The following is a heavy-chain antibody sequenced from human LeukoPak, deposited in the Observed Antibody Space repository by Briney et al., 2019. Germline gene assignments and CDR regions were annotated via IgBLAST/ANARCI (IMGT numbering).Heavy chain of an antibody. CDR3: ARGSGSVNTEYY. Sequence: PGGSLRLSCAASGFNVSSNYMSWVRQAPGKGLEWVSVIYSGGNTYYADSVKGRFTVSRDNSKNTPYLQMNSLRAEDTAVYYCARGSGSVNTEYYWGQGTLVTVSS. J-gene: IGHJ4*02. CDR1: GFNVSSNY. D-gene: IGHD3-10*01. V-gene: IGHV3-53*01. CDR2: IYSGGNT.